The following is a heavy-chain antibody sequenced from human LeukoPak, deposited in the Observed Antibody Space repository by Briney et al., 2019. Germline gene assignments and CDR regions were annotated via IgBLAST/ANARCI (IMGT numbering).Heavy chain of an antibody. V-gene: IGHV4-61*02. CDR3: VGVYCSSTSCYLDP. CDR2: IYTSGST. J-gene: IGHJ5*02. D-gene: IGHD2-2*01. Sequence: SETLSLTCTVSGGSISSSTYYWSWIRQPAGKGLEWIGRIYTSGSTNYNPSLKSRVTISVDTSKNQFSLKLSSVTAADTAVYYCVGVYCSSTSCYLDPWGQGTLVTVSS. CDR1: GGSISSSTYY.